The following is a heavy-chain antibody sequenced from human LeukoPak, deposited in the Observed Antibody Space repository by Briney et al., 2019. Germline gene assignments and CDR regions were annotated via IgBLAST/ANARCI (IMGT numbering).Heavy chain of an antibody. V-gene: IGHV1-2*06. CDR1: GYTFTGYY. Sequence: ASVKVSCKASGYTFTGYYMHWVRQAPGQGLEWMGRINPNNGGTNCAQKFQGRVTMTGDTSISTAYMELSSLRSDDTAVYYCVRESGSYHGNDYWGQGTLVTVSS. J-gene: IGHJ4*02. CDR3: VRESGSYHGNDY. D-gene: IGHD1-26*01. CDR2: INPNNGGT.